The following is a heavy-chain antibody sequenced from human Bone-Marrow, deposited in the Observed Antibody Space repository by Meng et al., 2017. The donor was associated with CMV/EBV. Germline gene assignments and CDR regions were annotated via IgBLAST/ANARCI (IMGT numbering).Heavy chain of an antibody. D-gene: IGHD2-2*01. V-gene: IGHV3-30*02. CDR1: GFTFSNYG. Sequence: GGSLRLSCAASGFTFSNYGMHWVRQAPGKGLEWVAFIRYDGSNKYYADSAKGRFTISRDNSKHTLYLQMNSLRAEDTAVYYCAKPRVVVPAAPYHGMDVWGQGTTVTVSS. CDR3: AKPRVVVPAAPYHGMDV. CDR2: IRYDGSNK. J-gene: IGHJ6*02.